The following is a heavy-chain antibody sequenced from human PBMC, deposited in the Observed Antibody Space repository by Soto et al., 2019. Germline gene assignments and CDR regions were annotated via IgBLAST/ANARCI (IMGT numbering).Heavy chain of an antibody. CDR3: VRDVTGGYSFGW. CDR1: GFIFSNYW. CDR2: IKLDGSEK. Sequence: EVQLVESGGGLVQPGGSLRLSCAASGFIFSNYWMYWVRQAPGKGLEWVANIKLDGSEKYYVESVKGRFTMSRDNARNSLYLQMNSLRAEDTAVYYCVRDVTGGYSFGWWGQGTLVTVSS. J-gene: IGHJ4*02. D-gene: IGHD5-18*01. V-gene: IGHV3-7*05.